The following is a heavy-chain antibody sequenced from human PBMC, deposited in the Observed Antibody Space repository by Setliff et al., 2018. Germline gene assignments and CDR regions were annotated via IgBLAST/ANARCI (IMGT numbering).Heavy chain of an antibody. D-gene: IGHD5-12*01. V-gene: IGHV1-18*01. Sequence: ASVKVSCKASGYTFTSYAVTWVRQAPGQGLEWMGGISGYNGNTNYVQNLQGRVTITTDPSSRTAYMELRSLRSDDTAVYYCARDTSTRSAASDPSFNFDFWGQGSLVTVSS. J-gene: IGHJ4*02. CDR3: ARDTSTRSAASDPSFNFDF. CDR1: GYTFTSYA. CDR2: ISGYNGNT.